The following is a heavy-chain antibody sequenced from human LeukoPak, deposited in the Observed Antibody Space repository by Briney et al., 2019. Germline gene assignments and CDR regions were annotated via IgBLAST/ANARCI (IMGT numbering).Heavy chain of an antibody. J-gene: IGHJ3*02. CDR1: GYTFTSYG. CDR2: ISAYNGNT. Sequence: GASVKVSCKASGYTFTSYGISWVRQAPGQGLEWMGWISAYNGNTNYAQKLQGRVTMTTDTSTSTAYMELRSLRSDDTAVYYCARLETMVRGANDAFDIWGQGTMVTVSS. V-gene: IGHV1-18*01. CDR3: ARLETMVRGANDAFDI. D-gene: IGHD3-10*01.